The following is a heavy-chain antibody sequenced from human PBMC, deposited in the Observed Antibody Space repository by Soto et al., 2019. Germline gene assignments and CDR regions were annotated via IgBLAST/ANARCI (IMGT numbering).Heavy chain of an antibody. CDR3: AKAIYDTGVDDY. CDR2: ISNDGSNR. D-gene: IGHD7-27*01. J-gene: IGHJ4*02. CDR1: GFSFKSYG. V-gene: IGHV3-30*18. Sequence: QVQVVESGGGVVQPGTSLRLSCVASGFSFKSYGMHWVRQAPGKGLEWVALISNDGSNRYYEDSVKGRFTVSRDNSKNTVSLQMHSLRPEDTALYYCAKAIYDTGVDDYWGQGTHVIVSS.